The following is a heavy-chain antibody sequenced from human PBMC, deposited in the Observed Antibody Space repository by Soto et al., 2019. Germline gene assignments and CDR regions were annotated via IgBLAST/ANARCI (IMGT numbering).Heavy chain of an antibody. D-gene: IGHD3-22*01. CDR2: ISPFNGKA. V-gene: IGHV1-18*01. Sequence: GASVKVSCKASGYTFTSYGISWVRQAPGQGLEWMGWISPFNGKANYAQKLQGRVTMTADESTSTAYMELSSLRSEDTAVYYCARAYYYDSSGYYPVSTSYYYYGMDVWGQGTTVTVSS. CDR1: GYTFTSYG. CDR3: ARAYYYDSSGYYPVSTSYYYYGMDV. J-gene: IGHJ6*02.